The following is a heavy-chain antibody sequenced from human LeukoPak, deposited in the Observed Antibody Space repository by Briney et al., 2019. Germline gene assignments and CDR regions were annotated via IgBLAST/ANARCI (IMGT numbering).Heavy chain of an antibody. CDR2: INHSGST. CDR3: ARDRNYYGSSGYYQSFDY. CDR1: GGSFSGYY. J-gene: IGHJ4*02. Sequence: SETLSLTCAVYGGSFSGYYWSWIRQPPGKGLEWIGEINHSGSTNYNPSLKSRVTISVDTSKNQFSLKLSSVTAADTAVYYCARDRNYYGSSGYYQSFDYWGQGTLVTVSS. V-gene: IGHV4-34*01. D-gene: IGHD3-22*01.